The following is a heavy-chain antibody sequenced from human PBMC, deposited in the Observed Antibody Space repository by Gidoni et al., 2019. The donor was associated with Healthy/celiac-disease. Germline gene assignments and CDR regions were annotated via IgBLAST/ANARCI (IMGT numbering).Heavy chain of an antibody. J-gene: IGHJ6*02. CDR1: GFTFSDYY. CDR2: ISSSGSTI. D-gene: IGHD3-3*01. CDR3: ARVEGGTRWSGYYLFPPDYYYYGMDV. Sequence: QVQLVESGGGLVKPGGSLRLSCAASGFTFSDYYMSWIRQAPGKGLEWVSYISSSGSTIYYADTGNGRFTISRDNAKNSLYLQMNSLRAEDTAVYYCARVEGGTRWSGYYLFPPDYYYYGMDVWGQGTTVTVSS. V-gene: IGHV3-11*01.